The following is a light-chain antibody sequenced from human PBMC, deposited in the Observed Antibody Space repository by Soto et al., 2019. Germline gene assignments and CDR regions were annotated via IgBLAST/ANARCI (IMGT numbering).Light chain of an antibody. CDR1: QSVSSSY. V-gene: IGKV3-20*01. CDR3: QQYGSSPIT. CDR2: CAS. J-gene: IGKJ5*01. Sequence: EIVLTQSPGTLSLSPGERATLSCRASQSVSSSYLAWYQQKPGQAPRLLIYCASSRAPGIPDRFSGSGSGPDFTLTISRLEPEDFSLYYCQQYGSSPITFGQGTPLEIK.